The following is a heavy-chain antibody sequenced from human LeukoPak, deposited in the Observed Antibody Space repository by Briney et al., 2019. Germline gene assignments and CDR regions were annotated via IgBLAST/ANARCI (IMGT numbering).Heavy chain of an antibody. D-gene: IGHD3-22*01. V-gene: IGHV3-53*01. CDR2: IYSGGST. J-gene: IGHJ3*02. CDR3: ANGYYDSSGYYDAFDI. CDR1: GFTVSSNY. Sequence: GGSLRLSCAASGFTVSSNYMSWVRQAPGKGLEWVSVIYSGGSTYYADSVKGRITISRDNSKNTLYLQMNSLRAEDTAVYYCANGYYDSSGYYDAFDIWGQGTMVTVSS.